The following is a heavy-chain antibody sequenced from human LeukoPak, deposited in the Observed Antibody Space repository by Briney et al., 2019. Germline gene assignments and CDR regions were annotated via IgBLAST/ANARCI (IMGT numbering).Heavy chain of an antibody. D-gene: IGHD3-10*01. V-gene: IGHV4-34*01. CDR3: ARHSGTIDP. CDR1: GGSFSGYY. CDR2: INHSGST. Sequence: SETLSLTCAVYGGSFSGYYWSWICQPPGKGLEWIGEINHSGSTNYNPSLKSRVTISVDTSKNQFSLKLSSVTAADTAVYYCARHSGTIDPWGQGTLVIVSS. J-gene: IGHJ5*02.